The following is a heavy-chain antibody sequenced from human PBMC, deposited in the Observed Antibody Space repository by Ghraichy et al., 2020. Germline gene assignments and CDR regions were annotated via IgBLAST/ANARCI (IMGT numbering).Heavy chain of an antibody. J-gene: IGHJ3*02. CDR3: ETHSRLTLLTDGFHM. CDR2: IYPDDSDT. CDR1: GYNFTHNW. D-gene: IGHD2-21*01. Sequence: GESLNISCKVSGYNFTHNWIGWVRQMPGKGLEWMGVIYPDDSDTRYSPSVQGQVTISVDKSITTAYLQWSSLKASDTATYYCETHSRLTLLTDGFHMWGQGTVGTVSS. V-gene: IGHV5-51*01.